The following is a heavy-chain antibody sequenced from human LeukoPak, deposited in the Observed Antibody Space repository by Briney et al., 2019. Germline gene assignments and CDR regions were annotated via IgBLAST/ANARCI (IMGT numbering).Heavy chain of an antibody. D-gene: IGHD6-13*01. Sequence: PGRSLRLSCAXXXXXFXSYXMHWVRQAPGKGLEWVAVISYDGSNKYYADSVKDRLTISIDNSKNTLYLQKNSMRAENTAVYYCAKDFTRGIAAAGILGPYLDYWGQGTLVTVSS. V-gene: IGHV3-30*18. CDR3: AKDFTRGIAAAGILGPYLDY. CDR1: XXXFXSYX. J-gene: IGHJ4*02. CDR2: ISYDGSNK.